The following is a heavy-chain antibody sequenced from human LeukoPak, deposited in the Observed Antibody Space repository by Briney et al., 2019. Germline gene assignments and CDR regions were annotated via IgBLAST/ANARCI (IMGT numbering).Heavy chain of an antibody. V-gene: IGHV4-61*02. CDR3: ASITMIVVENYFDY. D-gene: IGHD3-22*01. J-gene: IGHJ4*02. CDR1: GGSISSGSYY. Sequence: SETLSLTCTVSGGSISSGSYYWSWIRQPAGKGLEWIGRIYTSGSTNYNPSLKSRVTISVDTSKNQFSLKLSSVTAADTAVYYCASITMIVVENYFDYWGQGTLVTVSS. CDR2: IYTSGST.